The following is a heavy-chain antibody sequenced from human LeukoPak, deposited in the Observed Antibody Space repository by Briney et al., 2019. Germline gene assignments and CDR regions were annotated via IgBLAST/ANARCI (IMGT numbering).Heavy chain of an antibody. CDR1: GFTFTTYA. Sequence: PGGSLRLSCAASGFTFTTYAMSWVRQAPRKGLEWVSTISNSGGSTYYADSVKGRFTISRDNSKNTLYLQMNSLRAEDTAVYYCARVRGVGYQPPRNKKYWYFDLWGRGTLVTVSS. CDR2: ISNSGGST. V-gene: IGHV3-23*01. J-gene: IGHJ2*01. CDR3: ARVRGVGYQPPRNKKYWYFDL. D-gene: IGHD2-2*01.